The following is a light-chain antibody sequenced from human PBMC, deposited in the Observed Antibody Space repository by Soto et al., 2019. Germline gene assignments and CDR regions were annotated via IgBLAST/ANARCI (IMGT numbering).Light chain of an antibody. CDR1: SSNVGHNS. CDR3: GAWDDRLTVYV. CDR2: DDN. V-gene: IGLV1-51*01. J-gene: IGLJ1*01. Sequence: QSVLPQPPSVSAAPGQEVTISCSGSSSNVGHNSVSWHQQLPGTAPKLLIYDDNTRPSGIPARFSGSKSGSSATLGITGLQTGDEADYYCGAWDDRLTVYVFGSGTKVTVL.